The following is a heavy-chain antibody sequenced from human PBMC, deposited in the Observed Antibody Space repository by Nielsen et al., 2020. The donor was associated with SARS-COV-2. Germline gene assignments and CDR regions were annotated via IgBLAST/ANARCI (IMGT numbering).Heavy chain of an antibody. CDR1: GFTFSSYG. J-gene: IGHJ6*02. Sequence: GESLKISCAASGFTFSSYGMHWVRQAPGKGLEWVAVIWFDGSDKYYADFVKDRFTISRDNSKNTLYLEMNSLRAEDTAVYYCAKMVVPAAVVRDDYYYYYGMDVWGQGTTVTVSS. CDR2: IWFDGSDK. V-gene: IGHV3-30*02. D-gene: IGHD2-2*01. CDR3: AKMVVPAAVVRDDYYYYYGMDV.